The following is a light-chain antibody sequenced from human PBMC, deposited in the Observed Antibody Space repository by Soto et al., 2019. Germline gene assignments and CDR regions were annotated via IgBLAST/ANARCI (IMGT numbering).Light chain of an antibody. CDR2: DVS. CDR1: SSDVGGYNY. Sequence: QSVLTQPPSASGSPGQSVTISCTGTSSDVGGYNYVSWYQQHPGKAPKLIIYDVSQRPSGVPHRFSGSKSGNTASLTVSGLQVDDEADYYCSSYAGSDNRYVFGSGTKVTDL. CDR3: SSYAGSDNRYV. V-gene: IGLV2-8*01. J-gene: IGLJ1*01.